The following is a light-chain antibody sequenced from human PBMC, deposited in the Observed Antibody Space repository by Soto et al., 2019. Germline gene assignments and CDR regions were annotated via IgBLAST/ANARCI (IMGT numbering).Light chain of an antibody. CDR3: PVWDSSSDRDVG. V-gene: IGLV3-21*04. CDR1: NIGSKR. Sequence: YELTQPPSVSVAPGKTARIPCGGNNIGSKRVHWYHRKPGQAPGMVIYYDTDRPSGIPERFSGANTGNTATPTISRVEAGDEADYYCPVWDSSSDRDVGFGGGTKLTVL. CDR2: YDT. J-gene: IGLJ2*01.